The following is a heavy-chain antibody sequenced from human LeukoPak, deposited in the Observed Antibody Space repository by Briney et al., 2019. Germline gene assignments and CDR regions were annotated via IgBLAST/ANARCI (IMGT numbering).Heavy chain of an antibody. J-gene: IGHJ4*02. CDR1: GGSISSSSYY. CDR3: ARQSYCSGGSCYSPKIDY. Sequence: SETLSLTCTVSGGSISSSSYYWGWIRQPPGKGLEWIGSIYYSGSTYYNPSLKSRVTISVDTSKNQFSPKLSSVTAADTAVYYCARQSYCSGGSCYSPKIDYWGQGTLVTVSS. CDR2: IYYSGST. D-gene: IGHD2-15*01. V-gene: IGHV4-39*01.